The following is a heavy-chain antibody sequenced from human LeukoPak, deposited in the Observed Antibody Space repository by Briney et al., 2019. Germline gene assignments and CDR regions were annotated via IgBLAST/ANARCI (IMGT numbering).Heavy chain of an antibody. D-gene: IGHD3-22*01. Sequence: GGSLRLSCAAPGFTFSSYGMHWVRQAPGKGPEWVAAIWYDGGNKYYADYVKGQFTISRDNSKNTMYLHMNSLRAEDTAVYYCARDGEDDSSGHYKPYDYWGQGTLVTVSS. CDR3: ARDGEDDSSGHYKPYDY. CDR1: GFTFSSYG. V-gene: IGHV3-33*08. CDR2: IWYDGGNK. J-gene: IGHJ4*02.